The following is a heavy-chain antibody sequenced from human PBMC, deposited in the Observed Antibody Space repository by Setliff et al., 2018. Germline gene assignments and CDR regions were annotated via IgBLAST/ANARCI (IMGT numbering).Heavy chain of an antibody. CDR1: GFTFSTYW. J-gene: IGHJ4*02. Sequence: GGSLRLSCAASGFTFSTYWMSWVRQAPGKGLEWVANIKQDGSEKYYVDSVKGRFSISRDNSKNTLYLQMNSLRAEDTAVYYCVRGYCSSSSCYGTMGYWGQGTLVTVSS. CDR2: IKQDGSEK. V-gene: IGHV3-7*01. CDR3: VRGYCSSSSCYGTMGY. D-gene: IGHD2-2*01.